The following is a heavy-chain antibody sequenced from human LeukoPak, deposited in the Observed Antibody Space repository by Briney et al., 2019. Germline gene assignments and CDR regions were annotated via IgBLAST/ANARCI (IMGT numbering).Heavy chain of an antibody. CDR2: IIPIFGTA. D-gene: IGHD3-22*01. J-gene: IGHJ5*02. CDR1: GGTFSSYA. V-gene: IGHV1-69*13. Sequence: ASVKVSCKASGGTFSSYAISWVRQAPGQGLEWMGGIIPIFGTANYAQKFQGRVTITADESTSKAYMELSSLRSEDTAVYYCARGPHYYAYGLFDPWGQGTLVTVSS. CDR3: ARGPHYYAYGLFDP.